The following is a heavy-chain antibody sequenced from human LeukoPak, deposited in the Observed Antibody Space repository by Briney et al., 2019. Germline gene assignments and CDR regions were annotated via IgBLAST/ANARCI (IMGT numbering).Heavy chain of an antibody. V-gene: IGHV4-59*08. D-gene: IGHD3-9*01. CDR1: GGCISGYY. J-gene: IGHJ5*02. CDR3: FRAQDGIRDFDP. Sequence: SETLSLTCTVSGGCISGYYWSWILHPPGKPLELIAYIDYSGDTNSNPSLKSRVTISVDTSKNQFSLRLNSVTAADTAFYFFFRAQDGIRDFDPWGQGTLVTVSS. CDR2: IDYSGDT.